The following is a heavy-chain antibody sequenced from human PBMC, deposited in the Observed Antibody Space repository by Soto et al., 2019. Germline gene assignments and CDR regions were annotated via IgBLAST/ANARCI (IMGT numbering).Heavy chain of an antibody. CDR3: AVAFGQRWLQSTDYLMDF. Sequence: SETLSLTCAVYGGSFSGYYWSWIRQPPGKGLEWIGEINHSGSTNYNPSLKSRVTISVDTSKNQFSLKLSSVTAADTAVYDCAVAFGQRWLQSTDYLMDFWGQGHMDTVSS. CDR1: GGSFSGYY. CDR2: INHSGST. J-gene: IGHJ6*02. D-gene: IGHD5-12*01. V-gene: IGHV4-34*01.